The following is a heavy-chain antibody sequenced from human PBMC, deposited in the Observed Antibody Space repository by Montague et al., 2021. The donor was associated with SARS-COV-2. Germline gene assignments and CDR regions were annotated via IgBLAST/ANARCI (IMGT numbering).Heavy chain of an antibody. D-gene: IGHD7-27*01. V-gene: IGHV4-59*01. CDR2: MSYSGTT. CDR3: SRGRDQLGWFDP. Sequence: SETLSLTCTVSGASISSYYYSWIRQPPGKGLEWIGYMSYSGTTNSNPSPRSRLTMSIDTSKDQLSVKLSSLTAADAAVYYCSRGRDQLGWFDPWGQGTLVTVSS. CDR1: GASISSYY. J-gene: IGHJ5*02.